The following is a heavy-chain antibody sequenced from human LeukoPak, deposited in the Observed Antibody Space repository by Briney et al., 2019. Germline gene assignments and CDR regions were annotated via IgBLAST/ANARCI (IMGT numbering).Heavy chain of an antibody. CDR1: GFTFDDYA. CDR3: ARGGDYDILTGPYNWFDP. V-gene: IGHV3-9*01. CDR2: ISWNSGSI. Sequence: GGSLRLSCAASGFTFDDYAMHWVRQAPGKGPEWVSGISWNSGSIGYADSVKGRFTISRDNAKNSLYLQMNSLRAEDTALYYCARGGDYDILTGPYNWFDPWGQGTLVTVSS. D-gene: IGHD3-9*01. J-gene: IGHJ5*02.